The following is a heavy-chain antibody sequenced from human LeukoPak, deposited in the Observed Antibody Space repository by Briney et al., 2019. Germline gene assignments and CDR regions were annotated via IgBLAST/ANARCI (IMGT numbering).Heavy chain of an antibody. CDR2: ISSSSSYI. CDR1: GFTSSSYS. J-gene: IGHJ5*02. V-gene: IGHV3-21*01. Sequence: GGSLRPSCAAAGFTSSSYSMNWVRPAPGKGLEWASSISSSSSYIYYADSVKGRFTISRDNAKNSLYLQMNSLRAEDTAVYYCARFRVEYSSSNWFDPWGQGTLVTVSS. D-gene: IGHD6-6*01. CDR3: ARFRVEYSSSNWFDP.